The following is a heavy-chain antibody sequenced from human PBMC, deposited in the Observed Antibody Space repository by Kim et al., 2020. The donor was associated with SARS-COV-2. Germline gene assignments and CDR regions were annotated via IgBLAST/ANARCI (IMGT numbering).Heavy chain of an antibody. CDR2: MNPNSGNR. D-gene: IGHD2-15*01. CDR3: ARRGGRTVAVDL. J-gene: IGHJ2*01. Sequence: ASVKVSCKASGYTFISYDINWVRQATGQGLEWMGWMNPNSGNRGYAQKFQGRVTMTRNTSISTAYMELSSLRSEDTAVYYCARRGGRTVAVDLWGRGTLVTVSS. CDR1: GYTFISYD. V-gene: IGHV1-8*01.